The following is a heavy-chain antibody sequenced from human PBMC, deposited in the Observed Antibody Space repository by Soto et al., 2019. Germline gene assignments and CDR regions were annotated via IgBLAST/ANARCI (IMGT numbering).Heavy chain of an antibody. D-gene: IGHD1-26*01. V-gene: IGHV1-18*01. Sequence: QVQWLQSGAEVKKPGASVKVSCKASGYTFSNYGFSWVRQAPGQGLEWMGWISGYNGNTNYAERLQGRVTMTTDTSTRTAYMELKGLRYDDTGVYYCAREGELGYWGQGTPVTVSS. CDR1: GYTFSNYG. CDR3: AREGELGY. J-gene: IGHJ4*02. CDR2: ISGYNGNT.